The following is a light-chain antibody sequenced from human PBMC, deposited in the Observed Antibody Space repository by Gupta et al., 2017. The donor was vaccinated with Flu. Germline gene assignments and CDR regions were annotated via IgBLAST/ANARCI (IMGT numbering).Light chain of an antibody. J-gene: IGKJ4*01. CDR2: DAS. Sequence: PSSLSASVGDRVTITRQARQEITKYSNWSHQKAGISPELPIYDASKLETGVPSRFSGSTSATPFTCIITSLHPADVATYYSQQYSNQPLTFGGGTKVEI. V-gene: IGKV1-33*01. CDR1: QEITKY. CDR3: QQYSNQPLT.